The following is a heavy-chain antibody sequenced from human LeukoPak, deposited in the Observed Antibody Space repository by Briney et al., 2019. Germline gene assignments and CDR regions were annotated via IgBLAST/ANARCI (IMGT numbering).Heavy chain of an antibody. CDR3: ARGHYGLDV. CDR2: ISTSGTYT. Sequence: PGGSLRVSCAASGFTFSSYAMSWVRQAPGKGLEWVSYISTSGTYTNYADSVKGRFTISRDNAKNSLYLQMNSLRAEDTAVYYCARGHYGLDVWGQGTTVTVSS. J-gene: IGHJ6*02. CDR1: GFTFSSYA. V-gene: IGHV3-11*03.